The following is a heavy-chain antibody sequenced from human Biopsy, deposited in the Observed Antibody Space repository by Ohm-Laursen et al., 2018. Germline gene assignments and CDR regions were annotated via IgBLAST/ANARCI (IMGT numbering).Heavy chain of an antibody. CDR1: GFTLSGYA. D-gene: IGHD4-17*01. J-gene: IGHJ4*01. V-gene: IGHV3-21*06. CDR3: ATAAYAPPYFDL. Sequence: GSLRLSCTASGFTLSGYAMNWVRQAPGKGLEWVSSITGGGNYIYYADSVRGRFTISRDNSKNSVYLVMSSLRAEDTAVYFCATAAYAPPYFDLWGQGTMVTVSS. CDR2: ITGGGNYI.